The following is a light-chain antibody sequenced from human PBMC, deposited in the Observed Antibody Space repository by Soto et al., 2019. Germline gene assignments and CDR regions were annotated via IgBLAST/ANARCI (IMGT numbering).Light chain of an antibody. CDR1: QSVSNDY. CDR2: SAS. J-gene: IGKJ5*01. V-gene: IGKV3-20*01. CDR3: QQYGTSPIN. Sequence: EIVMTQSPATLSVSPGERATLSCRASQSVSNDYVAWVQQKPGQTPRLLIYSASSRSSGIPYRFSGSGSGTDFTLTVSRLEPEDFAVYYCQQYGTSPINFGQGTRLEIK.